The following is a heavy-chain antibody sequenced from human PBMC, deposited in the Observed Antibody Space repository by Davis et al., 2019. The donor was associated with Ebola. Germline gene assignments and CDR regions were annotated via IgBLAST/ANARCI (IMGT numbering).Heavy chain of an antibody. CDR3: ATDYGSGRYYIH. CDR2: INPNSGGT. CDR1: GYTFTNYY. V-gene: IGHV1-2*06. Sequence: AASVKVSCKASGYTFTNYYMHWVRQAPGQGLEWMGRINPNSGGTNYAQKFQGRVAMTEDTSTDTAYMELSSLRSDDTAVYHCATDYGSGRYYIHWGQGTLVTVSS. J-gene: IGHJ4*02. D-gene: IGHD3-10*01.